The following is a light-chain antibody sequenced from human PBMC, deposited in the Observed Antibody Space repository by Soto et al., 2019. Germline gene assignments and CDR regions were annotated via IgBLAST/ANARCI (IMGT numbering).Light chain of an antibody. V-gene: IGKV2-28*01. CDR2: LAS. CDR1: QSIMHSNGYNY. J-gene: IGKJ2*01. CDR3: MQTLQTLRT. Sequence: DIVMTQSPLSLPVTPGEPASISCRSSQSIMHSNGYNYLDWYLQNPGQSQHLLIYLASNLASGVPDRFSGSGSGTDFTLNISRVEAEDVGVYYCMQTLQTLRTFGQGTNLEIK.